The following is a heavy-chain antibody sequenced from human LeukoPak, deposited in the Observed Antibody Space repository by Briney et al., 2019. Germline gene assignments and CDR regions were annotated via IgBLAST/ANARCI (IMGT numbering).Heavy chain of an antibody. CDR1: GGSFSGYY. V-gene: IGHV4-34*01. D-gene: IGHD2-21*02. J-gene: IGHJ4*02. Sequence: PSETLSLTCAVYGGSFSGYYWSWIRQPPGKGLEWIGEINHSGSTNYNPSLKSRVTISVDTSKNQFSLKLSSVTAADTAVYYCARRGVTPRVDDYWGQGTLVTVSS. CDR3: ARRGVTPRVDDY. CDR2: INHSGST.